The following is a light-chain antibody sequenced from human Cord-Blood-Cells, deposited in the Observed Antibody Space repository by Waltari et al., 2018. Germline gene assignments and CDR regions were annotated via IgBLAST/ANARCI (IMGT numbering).Light chain of an antibody. Sequence: EIVIKQSPATLSVSPGERATLSCRASQSVSSNLAWYQQKPGQAPRLLIYGASSRATGIPARFSGSGSGTEFTLTISSLQSEDFAVYYCQQYNNWLFTFGPGTKVDIK. CDR2: GAS. CDR1: QSVSSN. V-gene: IGKV3-15*01. J-gene: IGKJ3*01. CDR3: QQYNNWLFT.